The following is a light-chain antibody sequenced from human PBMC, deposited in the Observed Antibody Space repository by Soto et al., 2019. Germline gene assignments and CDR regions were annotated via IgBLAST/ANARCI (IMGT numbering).Light chain of an antibody. J-gene: IGKJ1*01. CDR1: ENILYSSNNKNF. V-gene: IGKV4-1*01. CDR2: WAS. Sequence: DIVMTQSPDSLAVSLGERATINCKSSENILYSSNNKNFLAWYQHKPGQPPKLLIYWASTRESGVPDRFSGSGSGTDFTLTISSLQAEDVAVYYCQQYYSTPTWTFGQGTKVDIK. CDR3: QQYYSTPTWT.